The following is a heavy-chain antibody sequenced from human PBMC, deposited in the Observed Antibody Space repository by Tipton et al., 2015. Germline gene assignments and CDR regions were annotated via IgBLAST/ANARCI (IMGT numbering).Heavy chain of an antibody. D-gene: IGHD5-12*01. CDR1: GFTFSNYW. J-gene: IGHJ4*02. Sequence: SLRLSCVASGFTFSNYWMTWVRQAPGKGLEWVANIKPDGSESYYLDSVKGRFTFFRDNAKNSLHLQLNNLRAEDTAVYYCARSGGYGWDFWGQGILVTVSS. CDR2: IKPDGSES. V-gene: IGHV3-7*01. CDR3: ARSGGYGWDF.